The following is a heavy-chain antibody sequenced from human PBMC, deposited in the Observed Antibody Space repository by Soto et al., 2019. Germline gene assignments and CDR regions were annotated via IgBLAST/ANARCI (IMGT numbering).Heavy chain of an antibody. CDR3: AMRITMVRGVIPHDAFDI. J-gene: IGHJ3*02. V-gene: IGHV3-9*01. Sequence: GGSLRLTCAASGFTFDDYAMHWVRQAPGKGLEWVSGISWNSGSIGYADSVKGRFTISRDNAKNSLYLQMNSLRAEDTALYYCAMRITMVRGVIPHDAFDIWGQGTMVTVS. CDR1: GFTFDDYA. D-gene: IGHD3-10*01. CDR2: ISWNSGSI.